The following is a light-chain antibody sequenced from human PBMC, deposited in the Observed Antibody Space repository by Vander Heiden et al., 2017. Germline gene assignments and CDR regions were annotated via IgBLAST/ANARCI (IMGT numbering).Light chain of an antibody. CDR2: GNS. CDR3: QSYDNSLSGSV. V-gene: IGLV1-40*01. CDR1: SYNLGAVYD. J-gene: IGLJ3*02. Sequence: QSALTQPPSVSGAPGQGVTIPVSGSSYNLGAVYDVAWYQQLPVTAPKPLICGNSNRPSAGPDRFSGSKFGTSASLAITGLQAEDEADYYCQSYDNSLSGSVFGGGTKLTVL.